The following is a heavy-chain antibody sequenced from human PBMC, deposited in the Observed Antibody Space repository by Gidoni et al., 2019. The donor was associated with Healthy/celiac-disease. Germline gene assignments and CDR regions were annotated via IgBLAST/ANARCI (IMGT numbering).Heavy chain of an antibody. CDR2: IFSNDEK. D-gene: IGHD6-6*01. J-gene: IGHJ6*02. CDR1: GFSLSNARMG. V-gene: IGHV2-26*01. CDR3: ARISHSHWYSSSLGYYYYGMDV. Sequence: QVTLKESGPVLVKPTETLTLTCTVSGFSLSNARMGVSWIRQPPGKALEWLAHIFSNDEKSYSTSLKSRLTISKDTSKSQVVLTMTNMDPVDTATYYCARISHSHWYSSSLGYYYYGMDVWGQGTTVTVSS.